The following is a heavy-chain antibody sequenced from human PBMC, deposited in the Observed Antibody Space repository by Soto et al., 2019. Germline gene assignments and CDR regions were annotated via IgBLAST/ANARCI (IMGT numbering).Heavy chain of an antibody. V-gene: IGHV4-31*03. D-gene: IGHD2-15*01. CDR3: ARGVSGIVVVVAATTNYAFDI. J-gene: IGHJ3*02. CDR1: GGSISSGGYY. CDR2: IYYSGST. Sequence: SETLSLTCTVSGGSISSGGYYWSWIRQHPGKGLEWIGYIYYSGSTYYNPSLKSRVNISVDTSKNQISLKLSTVTAAETAVYYCARGVSGIVVVVAATTNYAFDIWGQGTMVTVSS.